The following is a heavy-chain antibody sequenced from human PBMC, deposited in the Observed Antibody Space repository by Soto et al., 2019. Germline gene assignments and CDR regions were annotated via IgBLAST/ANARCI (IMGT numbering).Heavy chain of an antibody. Sequence: GGSLRLSCAASGFTFSSYAMSWVRQAPGQGLEWVSAISGSGGSTYYADSVKGRFTISRDNSKNTLYLQMNSLRAEDTAVYYCAKDQGPPPGAFDIGGQGTMVTVSS. J-gene: IGHJ3*02. CDR1: GFTFSSYA. CDR3: AKDQGPPPGAFDI. CDR2: ISGSGGST. V-gene: IGHV3-23*01.